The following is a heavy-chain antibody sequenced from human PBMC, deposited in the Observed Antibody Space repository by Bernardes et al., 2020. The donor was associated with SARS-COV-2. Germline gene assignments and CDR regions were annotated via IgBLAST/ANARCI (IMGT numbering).Heavy chain of an antibody. CDR1: GFTFGDYY. CDR3: ARDTEADCSGDSCCGLDV. Sequence: WGSLRLSCAVSGFTFGDYYMSWIRQAPGKGLEWLSYISSRSSHTNYPESVKGRFTISRDNAKNSLYLQMNSLRAEDTAVYYCARDTEADCSGDSCCGLDVWGQGTTVTVSS. D-gene: IGHD2-15*01. CDR2: ISSRSSHT. J-gene: IGHJ6*02. V-gene: IGHV3-11*06.